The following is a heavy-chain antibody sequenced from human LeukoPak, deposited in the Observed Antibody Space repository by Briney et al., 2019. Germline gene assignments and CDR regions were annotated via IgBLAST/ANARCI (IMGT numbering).Heavy chain of an antibody. CDR2: IHFSGST. D-gene: IGHD1-26*01. Sequence: SETLSLTCTVSDASISGYYWSWIRQPQGKGLEWIGFIHFSGSTDYNPSLRSRVNISVDTSKNQLSLKLSSVTAADTAVYYCARDLGGIYFDYWGQGTLVTVSS. CDR1: DASISGYY. J-gene: IGHJ4*02. CDR3: ARDLGGIYFDY. V-gene: IGHV4-59*01.